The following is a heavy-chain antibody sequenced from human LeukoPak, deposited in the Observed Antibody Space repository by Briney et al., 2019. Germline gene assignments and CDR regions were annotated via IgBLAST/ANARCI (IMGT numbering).Heavy chain of an antibody. J-gene: IGHJ1*01. V-gene: IGHV3-11*04. D-gene: IGHD2-2*01. CDR1: GFTFSDYY. CDR3: ATYSSSNGREFQY. CDR2: ISSSGSTI. Sequence: GGSLRLSCEASGFTFSDYYMSWIRQAPGKGLEWVSYISSSGSTIYYADSVKGRFTISRDNAKNSLYLQMNSLRAEDTAVYYCATYSSSNGREFQYWGQGTLVTVSS.